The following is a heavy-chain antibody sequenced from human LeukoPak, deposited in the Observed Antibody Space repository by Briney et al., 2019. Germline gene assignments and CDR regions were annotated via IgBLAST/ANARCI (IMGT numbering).Heavy chain of an antibody. J-gene: IGHJ4*02. CDR1: GFTFSSYS. Sequence: GGSLRLSCAASGFTFSSYSMNWVRQAPGKGLEWVSSIGSSSSYIYYADSVKGRFTISRDNAKNSLYLQINSLRAEDTAVYYCARDQVGATSYWGQGTLVTVSS. D-gene: IGHD1-26*01. V-gene: IGHV3-21*01. CDR2: IGSSSSYI. CDR3: ARDQVGATSY.